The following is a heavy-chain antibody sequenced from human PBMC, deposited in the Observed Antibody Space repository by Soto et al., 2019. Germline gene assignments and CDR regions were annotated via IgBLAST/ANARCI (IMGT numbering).Heavy chain of an antibody. V-gene: IGHV1-18*01. J-gene: IGHJ6*02. CDR2: ISAYNGNT. CDR3: ARDDYDFWSNYGMDV. D-gene: IGHD3-3*01. Sequence: ASVNVSCKASGYTFTIYGISWVRHAPGQGLEWMGWISAYNGNTNYAQKLQGRVTMTTDTSTSTAYMELRSLRSDDTAVYYCARDDYDFWSNYGMDVWGQGTTVTVSS. CDR1: GYTFTIYG.